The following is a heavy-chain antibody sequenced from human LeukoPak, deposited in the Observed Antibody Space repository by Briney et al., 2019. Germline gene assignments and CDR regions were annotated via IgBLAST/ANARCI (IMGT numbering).Heavy chain of an antibody. Sequence: GESLKISCKGSGYSFTSYWIGCARQMPGQGLEWMGIIYPGDSDTRYSPSFQGQVTISADKSINTAYVQWSSLKASDTAMYYCARHTSSSWFDPWGQGTLVTVSS. V-gene: IGHV5-51*01. J-gene: IGHJ5*02. CDR3: ARHTSSSWFDP. CDR1: GYSFTSYW. D-gene: IGHD2-2*01. CDR2: IYPGDSDT.